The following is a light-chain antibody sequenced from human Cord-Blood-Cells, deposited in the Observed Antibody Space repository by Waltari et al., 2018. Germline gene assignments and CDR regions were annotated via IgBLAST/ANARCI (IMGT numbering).Light chain of an antibody. J-gene: IGKJ1*01. V-gene: IGKV3-20*01. CDR3: QQYGSSPWT. CDR1: QSVSSSY. CDR2: GAS. Sequence: ELVLTQSPGTLSLSPGERATLSCRASQSVSSSYLACYQQKRGQAPRLRIYGASRGATGIPDRFSGSGSGTDFTLTISRLEPEDFAVYYCQQYGSSPWTFGQGP.